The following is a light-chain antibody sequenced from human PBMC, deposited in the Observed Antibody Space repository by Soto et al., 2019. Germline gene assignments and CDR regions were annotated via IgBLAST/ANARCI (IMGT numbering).Light chain of an antibody. CDR2: GAS. CDR1: QSVSSSY. Sequence: EIVLTQSPGTLSLSPGERATLSCRASQSVSSSYLDWYQQKPGQAPRLLIYGASSRATGIPDRFSGSGSGTDVTLTISRLEPEEFAVYYCQQYGSSPRTFGQGTKVVIK. CDR3: QQYGSSPRT. J-gene: IGKJ1*01. V-gene: IGKV3-20*01.